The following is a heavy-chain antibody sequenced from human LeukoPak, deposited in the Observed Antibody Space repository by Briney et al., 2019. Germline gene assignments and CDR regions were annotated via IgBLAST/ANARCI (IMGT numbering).Heavy chain of an antibody. CDR2: ISAYNGDT. Sequence: ASVKVSCKASGYTFNSHGISRVRQAPGQGLEWMGWISAYNGDTNYAQKFQGRVTLTTDRTTSTAYLELRSLRSDDTAVYYCARDPSNTSGWKTWFDPWGQGTLVTVSS. J-gene: IGHJ5*02. V-gene: IGHV1-18*04. D-gene: IGHD6-19*01. CDR1: GYTFNSHG. CDR3: ARDPSNTSGWKTWFDP.